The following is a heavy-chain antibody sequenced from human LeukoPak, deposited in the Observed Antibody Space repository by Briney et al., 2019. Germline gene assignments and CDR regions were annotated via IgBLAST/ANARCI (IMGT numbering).Heavy chain of an antibody. V-gene: IGHV4-39*07. CDR3: ATFGDWTVAFDI. CDR2: IYYSGST. Sequence: SETLSLTCTVSGGSISSSGYYWGWIRQPPGKGLEWIGSIYYSGSTYYNPSLKSRVTISVDTSKNQFSLKLSSVTAADTAVYYCATFGDWTVAFDIWGQGTMVTVSS. D-gene: IGHD3/OR15-3a*01. J-gene: IGHJ3*02. CDR1: GGSISSSGYY.